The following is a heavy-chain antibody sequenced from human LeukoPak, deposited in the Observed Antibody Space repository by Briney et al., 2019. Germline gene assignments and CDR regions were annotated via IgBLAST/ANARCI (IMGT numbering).Heavy chain of an antibody. Sequence: ASVKVSCKASGYTFTSYDINWLRQASGQGLEWLGWMNPNSGNTGYAQKFQGRFTMTWATSITTAYMELSSLRSEDTAVYYCAREYRHQPDWGQGTLVTVSS. CDR3: AREYRHQPD. CDR2: MNPNSGNT. D-gene: IGHD5-12*01. CDR1: GYTFTSYD. J-gene: IGHJ4*02. V-gene: IGHV1-8*01.